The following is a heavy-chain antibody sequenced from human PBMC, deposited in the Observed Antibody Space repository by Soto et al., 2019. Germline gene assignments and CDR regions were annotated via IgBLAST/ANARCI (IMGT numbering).Heavy chain of an antibody. V-gene: IGHV3-21*01. CDR1: GFTFSSYS. Sequence: GGSLRLSCAASGFTFSSYSMNWVRQAPGKGLEWVSSISSSSSYIYYADSVKGRFTISRDNAKNSLYLQMNSLRAEDTAVYYCAREGFLTIFGVAQNWFDPWGQGTLVTVSS. J-gene: IGHJ5*02. D-gene: IGHD3-3*01. CDR2: ISSSSSYI. CDR3: AREGFLTIFGVAQNWFDP.